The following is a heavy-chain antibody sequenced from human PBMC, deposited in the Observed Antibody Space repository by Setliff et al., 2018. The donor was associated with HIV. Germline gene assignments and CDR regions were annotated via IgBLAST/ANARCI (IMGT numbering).Heavy chain of an antibody. Sequence: SETLSLTCTVSGGSISTYYWSWIRQPPGKGLEWIGSIYFTGSSDNNPSLKSRVTLPVDTSKHQFSLKLSSVTAADTAVYYCARVQMAYAAFDVWGQGTMVTVSS. D-gene: IGHD4-17*01. CDR2: IYFTGSS. CDR3: ARVQMAYAAFDV. CDR1: GGSISTYY. J-gene: IGHJ3*01. V-gene: IGHV4-59*01.